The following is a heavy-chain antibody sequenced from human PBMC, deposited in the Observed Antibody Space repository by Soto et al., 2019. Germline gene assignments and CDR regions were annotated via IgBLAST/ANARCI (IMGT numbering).Heavy chain of an antibody. CDR1: GFTFSSHT. V-gene: IGHV3-21*01. D-gene: IGHD3-16*01. J-gene: IGHJ4*02. CDR2: ISATGSDI. CDR3: ARGYDVVRVPVAIRVGYFDH. Sequence: DLVESGGGLAKPGGALRLSCTDSGFTFSSHTMNCVRQAPGKGLEWVSSISATGSDIYYGDSVMGRFTISRDNAKNSLYLQLNNLRVEDTAVYYCARGYDVVRVPVAIRVGYFDHWGQGTVVTVSS.